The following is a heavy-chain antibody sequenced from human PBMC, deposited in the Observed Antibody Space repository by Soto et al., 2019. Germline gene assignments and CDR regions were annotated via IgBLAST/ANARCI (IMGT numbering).Heavy chain of an antibody. Sequence: ASVKVSCKASGYTFTSYYMHWVRQAPGQGLEWMGIINPSGVSTSYAQKFQGRVTMTRDTSTSTVYMELSSLRSEDTAVYYCARGKWEPAKFSPFDYWGQGTLVTVSS. CDR2: INPSGVST. V-gene: IGHV1-46*01. CDR1: GYTFTSYY. CDR3: ARGKWEPAKFSPFDY. D-gene: IGHD1-26*01. J-gene: IGHJ4*02.